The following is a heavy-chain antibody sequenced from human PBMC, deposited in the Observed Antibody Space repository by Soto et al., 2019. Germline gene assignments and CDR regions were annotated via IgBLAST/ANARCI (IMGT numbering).Heavy chain of an antibody. CDR3: ARSSGGNFGIIIEGTNWFAP. Sequence: ASVKVSCKAPRDTFTSYYINWVRQAPGQGLEWMGVINPHGGSTAYAQKFKGRVTLTRDTSPSTVYMEVSSLTSEDTAMYYCARSSGGNFGIIIEGTNWFAPRGQGTLVTVSS. CDR1: RDTFTSYY. CDR2: INPHGGST. J-gene: IGHJ5*02. V-gene: IGHV1-46*01. D-gene: IGHD3-10*01.